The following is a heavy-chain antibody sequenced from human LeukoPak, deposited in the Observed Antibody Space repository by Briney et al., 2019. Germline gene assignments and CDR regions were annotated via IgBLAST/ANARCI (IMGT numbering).Heavy chain of an antibody. CDR2: ISSSSITI. CDR3: ARDRFYGSGSYQNAGGCFDN. Sequence: GGSLRLSCAASGFTFSTYSMNWVRQAPGKGVEWVSYISSSSITIFYADSLKAPFTVSRDNAKRSLYLQLNSLRHEDTALYYCARDRFYGSGSYQNAGGCFDNWGQGTLVTVSS. V-gene: IGHV3-48*02. J-gene: IGHJ4*02. CDR1: GFTFSTYS. D-gene: IGHD3-10*01.